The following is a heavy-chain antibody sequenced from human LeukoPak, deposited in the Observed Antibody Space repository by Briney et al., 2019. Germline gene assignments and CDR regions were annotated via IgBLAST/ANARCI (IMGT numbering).Heavy chain of an antibody. V-gene: IGHV3-23*01. CDR2: ISGSGGST. J-gene: IGHJ6*04. Sequence: PGGSLRPSCAASGFTFSSYAMSWVRKAPGKGLGWASAISGSGGSTNYADSVKGRFTISRDNSKNTLYLQMNSLRAEDTAVYYCAITGYYYYYGMDVWGKGTTVTVSS. CDR1: GFTFSSYA. CDR3: AITGYYYYYGMDV.